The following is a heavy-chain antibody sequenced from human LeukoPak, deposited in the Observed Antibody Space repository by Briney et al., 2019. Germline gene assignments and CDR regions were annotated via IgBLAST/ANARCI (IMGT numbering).Heavy chain of an antibody. CDR3: ARGHYYDSKGYFDY. CDR2: INHSGST. Sequence: SETLSLTCAVDGGSFSGYYWSWIRQPPGKGLEWIGEINHSGSTNYNPSLKSRVTISVDTSKNQFSLKLSSVTAADTAVYYCARGHYYDSKGYFDYWGQGTLVTVSS. D-gene: IGHD3-22*01. J-gene: IGHJ4*02. CDR1: GGSFSGYY. V-gene: IGHV4-34*01.